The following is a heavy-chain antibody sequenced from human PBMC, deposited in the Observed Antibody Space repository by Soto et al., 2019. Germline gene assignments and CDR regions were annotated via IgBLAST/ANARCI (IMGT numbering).Heavy chain of an antibody. Sequence: SVKVSCKASGGTCSSYAISWVRQAPGQGLEWMGGIIPIFGTANYAQKFQGRVSITADESTSTAYMELSSVRSEDKSVDLCVMQYCSSTCCVGPFWLDPWRHGTQVTVPP. J-gene: IGHJ5*02. D-gene: IGHD2-2*01. CDR1: GGTCSSYA. CDR2: IIPIFGTA. CDR3: VMQYCSSTCCVGPFWLDP. V-gene: IGHV1-69*13.